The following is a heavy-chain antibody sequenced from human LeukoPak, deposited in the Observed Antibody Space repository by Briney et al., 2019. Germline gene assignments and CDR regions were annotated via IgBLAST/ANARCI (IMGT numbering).Heavy chain of an antibody. CDR1: GFTFSNYW. D-gene: IGHD4-17*01. Sequence: GGSLRLSCAASGFTFSNYWMGWVRQAPGKRPEWVANMNIDGSEKYYADSVKGRFTISRDNSKNTLYLQMNSLRAEDTAVYYCAKKYGDYGYFDYWGQGTLVTVSS. V-gene: IGHV3-7*03. J-gene: IGHJ4*02. CDR3: AKKYGDYGYFDY. CDR2: MNIDGSEK.